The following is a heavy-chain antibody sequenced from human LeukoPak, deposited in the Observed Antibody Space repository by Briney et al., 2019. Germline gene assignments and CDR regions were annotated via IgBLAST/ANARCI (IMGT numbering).Heavy chain of an antibody. D-gene: IGHD4-11*01. CDR1: GGSISSGSYY. CDR2: IYTSGST. V-gene: IGHV4-61*02. Sequence: SQTLSLTCTVSGGSISSGSYYWSWIRQPAGKGLEWIGRIYTSGSTKYNPSLKSRVTISVDTSKNQFSLKLSSVTTADTAVYYCAREARRAYTNLNWFDPWGQGTLVTVSS. CDR3: AREARRAYTNLNWFDP. J-gene: IGHJ5*02.